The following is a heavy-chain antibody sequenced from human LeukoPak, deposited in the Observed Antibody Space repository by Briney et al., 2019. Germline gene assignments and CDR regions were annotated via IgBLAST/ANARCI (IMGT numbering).Heavy chain of an antibody. CDR2: IGGSGGST. D-gene: IGHD4-17*01. Sequence: PGGSLRLSCAASGFTFSSYAMSWVRQAPGKGLEWVSVIGGSGGSTYYADSVKGRFTISRDNSKNTLYLQMNSLRAEDTAVYYCAKDRLSDGDYDYIDYWGQGTLVTVSS. J-gene: IGHJ4*02. V-gene: IGHV3-23*01. CDR3: AKDRLSDGDYDYIDY. CDR1: GFTFSSYA.